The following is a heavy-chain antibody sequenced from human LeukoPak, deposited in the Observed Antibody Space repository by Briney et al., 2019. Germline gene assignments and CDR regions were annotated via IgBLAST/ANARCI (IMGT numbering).Heavy chain of an antibody. J-gene: IGHJ4*02. V-gene: IGHV4-59*02. CDR3: ARVPLGPYLWVDY. CDR2: IYYSGRT. CDR1: GGSDSSYY. Sequence: SETLSLTCTVSGGSDSSYYWSWIRQPPGKGLEWIGYIYYSGRTNYNPSLKSRVTISVDTSKNQFSLKLSSVTAADTAVYYCARVPLGPYLWVDYWGQGTLVTVSS. D-gene: IGHD3-16*01.